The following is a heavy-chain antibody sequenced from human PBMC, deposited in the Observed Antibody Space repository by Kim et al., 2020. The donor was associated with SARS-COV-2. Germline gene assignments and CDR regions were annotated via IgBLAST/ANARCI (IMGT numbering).Heavy chain of an antibody. Sequence: DSVKGRFTSSRDNAKNSLYLQMNSLRAEDTALYYCAKDNYYDSSGAIDYWGQGTLVTVSS. D-gene: IGHD3-22*01. J-gene: IGHJ4*02. CDR3: AKDNYYDSSGAIDY. V-gene: IGHV3-9*01.